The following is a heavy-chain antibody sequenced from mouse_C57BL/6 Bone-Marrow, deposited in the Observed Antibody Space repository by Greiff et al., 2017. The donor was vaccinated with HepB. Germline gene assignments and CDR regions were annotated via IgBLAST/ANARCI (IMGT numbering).Heavy chain of an antibody. Sequence: QVQLKESGAELVKPGASVKLSCKASGYTFTEYTIHWVKQRSGQGLEWIGWFYPGSASIKYNEKFKDKATLTADKSSSTVYMELSRLTSEDSAVYFCARHERPRQLRLRFFAYWGQGTLVTVSA. CDR3: ARHERPRQLRLRFFAY. D-gene: IGHD3-2*02. V-gene: IGHV1-62-2*01. J-gene: IGHJ3*01. CDR1: GYTFTEYT. CDR2: FYPGSASI.